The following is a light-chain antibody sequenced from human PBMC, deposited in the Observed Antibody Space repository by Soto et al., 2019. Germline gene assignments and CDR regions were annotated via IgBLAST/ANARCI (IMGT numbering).Light chain of an antibody. J-gene: IGLJ3*02. CDR1: SSDITTYNY. V-gene: IGLV2-14*01. CDR2: EVM. Sequence: QSALTQPASVSGSPGQSITISCTAISSDITTYNYVSWYQHHPGKAPKLIMYEVMNRPSGVSHRFSGSKACNTAYLTKSGLQAEAEADYYCRSDPSTGWVFGGGTQLTVL. CDR3: RSDPSTGWV.